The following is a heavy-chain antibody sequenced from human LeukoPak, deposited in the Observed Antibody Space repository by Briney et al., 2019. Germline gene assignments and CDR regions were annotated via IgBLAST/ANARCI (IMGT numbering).Heavy chain of an antibody. CDR3: ARISTAVAGADY. CDR2: IKQDESET. CDR1: GFTFSRSW. J-gene: IGHJ4*02. V-gene: IGHV3-7*01. D-gene: IGHD6-19*01. Sequence: GGSLRLSCGAFGFTFSRSWMSWVRQAPGKGLEWVANIKQDESETYYVDSVKGRFTVSRDNTKNSLYLQMDSLRAEDTAVYYCARISTAVAGADYWGQGTLVTDSS.